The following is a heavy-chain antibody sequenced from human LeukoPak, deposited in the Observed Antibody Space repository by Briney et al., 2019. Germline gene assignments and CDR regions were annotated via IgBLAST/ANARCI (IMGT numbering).Heavy chain of an antibody. CDR1: GYTFTSYG. Sequence: ASAKVSCKASGYTFTSYGISWVRQAPGQGLEWMGWISAYNGNTNYAQKLQGRVTMTTDTSTSTAYMELRSLRSDDTAVYYCARYRIGCGGDCYSLVDYWGQGTLVTVSS. V-gene: IGHV1-18*01. J-gene: IGHJ4*02. CDR2: ISAYNGNT. CDR3: ARYRIGCGGDCYSLVDY. D-gene: IGHD2-21*02.